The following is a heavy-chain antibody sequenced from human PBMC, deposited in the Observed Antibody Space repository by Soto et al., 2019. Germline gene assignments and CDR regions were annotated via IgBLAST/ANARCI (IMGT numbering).Heavy chain of an antibody. V-gene: IGHV3-64*01. J-gene: IGHJ5*02. CDR3: ARDRAGKPAAISYWFDP. Sequence: PGGSLRLSCAASGFTFSSYAMHWVRQAPGKGLEYVSAISSNGGSTYYANSVKGRFTISRDNSKNTLYLQMGSLRAEDMAVYYCARDRAGKPAAISYWFDPWGQGNPVTVSS. D-gene: IGHD2-2*01. CDR1: GFTFSSYA. CDR2: ISSNGGST.